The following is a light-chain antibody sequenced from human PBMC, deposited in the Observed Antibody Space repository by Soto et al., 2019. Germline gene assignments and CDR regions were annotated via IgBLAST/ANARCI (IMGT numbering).Light chain of an antibody. Sequence: EIVVTQSPATLSLSPGERATLSCRTSQSVGSYLAWYQKKPGKAPRLLIYDASNRATGIPARFSGSGSRRDFTLTINTPEPKDFAVYDGQERSPWPPLSFGGGTLVESK. CDR3: QERSPWPPLS. CDR1: QSVGSY. CDR2: DAS. J-gene: IGKJ4*01. V-gene: IGKV3-11*02.